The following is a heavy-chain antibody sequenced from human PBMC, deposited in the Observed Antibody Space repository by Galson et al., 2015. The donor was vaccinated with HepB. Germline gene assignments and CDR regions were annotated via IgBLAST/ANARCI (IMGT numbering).Heavy chain of an antibody. D-gene: IGHD1-26*01. J-gene: IGHJ3*02. CDR2: ISAYNGNT. CDR1: GYTFTSYG. CDR3: ARDRPLGVGATTAFDI. Sequence: SVKVSCKASGYTFTSYGISWVRQAPGQGLEWMGWISAYNGNTNYAQKLQGRVTMTTDTSTSTAYMELRSLRSDDTAVYYCARDRPLGVGATTAFDIWGQGTMVTVSS. V-gene: IGHV1-18*04.